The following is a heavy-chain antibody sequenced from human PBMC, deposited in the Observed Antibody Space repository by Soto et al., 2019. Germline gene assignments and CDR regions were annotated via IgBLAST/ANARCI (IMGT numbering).Heavy chain of an antibody. CDR2: IIPILGIA. CDR1: GGTFSSYT. CDR3: ARGVGYYYGSGSYS. Sequence: QVQLVQSGAEVKKPGSSVKVSCKASGGTFSSYTISWVRQAPGQGLEWMGRIIPILGIANYAQKFQGRVTITADKSTSTADMELSSLRSEDTAVYYCARGVGYYYGSGSYSLGQGTLVTVSS. D-gene: IGHD3-10*01. V-gene: IGHV1-69*02. J-gene: IGHJ5*02.